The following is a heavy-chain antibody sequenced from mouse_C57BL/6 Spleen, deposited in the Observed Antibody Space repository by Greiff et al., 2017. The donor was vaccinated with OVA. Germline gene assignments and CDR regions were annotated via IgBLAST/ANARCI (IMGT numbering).Heavy chain of an antibody. CDR1: GYTFTDYY. CDR2: INPNNGGT. J-gene: IGHJ1*03. CDR3: ARSKNYYGSSYGYFDV. Sequence: EVQLQQSGPELVKPGASVKISCKASGYTFTDYYMNWVKQSHGKSLEWIGDINPNNGGTSYNQKFKGKATLTVDKSSSTAYMGLRSLTSEDSAVYYCARSKNYYGSSYGYFDVWGTGTTVTVSS. D-gene: IGHD1-1*01. V-gene: IGHV1-26*01.